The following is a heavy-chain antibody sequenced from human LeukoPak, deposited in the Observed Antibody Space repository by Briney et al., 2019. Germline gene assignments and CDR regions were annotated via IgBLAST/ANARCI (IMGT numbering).Heavy chain of an antibody. Sequence: ASVTVSCKASGYTFTSYGMSWVRQAPGEGLEWMGWISAYNGNTKYAQKLQGRVTMTTDTSTSTAYMEMRRLRYDDTAVYYCARDIVVVPAATFSSRWYSYYYGMDVWGQGTTVTVSS. CDR3: ARDIVVVPAATFSSRWYSYYYGMDV. V-gene: IGHV1-18*01. D-gene: IGHD2-2*01. CDR2: ISAYNGNT. CDR1: GYTFTSYG. J-gene: IGHJ6*02.